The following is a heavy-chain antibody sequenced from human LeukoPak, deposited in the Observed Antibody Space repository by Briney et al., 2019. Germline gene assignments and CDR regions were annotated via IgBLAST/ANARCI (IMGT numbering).Heavy chain of an antibody. CDR1: GGTFSSYA. V-gene: IGHV1-69*04. J-gene: IGHJ4*02. D-gene: IGHD3-10*01. Sequence: ASVKVSCKASGGTFSSYAISWVRQAPGQGLEWMGRIIPILGIANYAQKFQGRVTITADKSTSTAYMELSSLRSEDTAVYYCARDIGSGSYYEEFDYWGRGTLVTVSS. CDR2: IIPILGIA. CDR3: ARDIGSGSYYEEFDY.